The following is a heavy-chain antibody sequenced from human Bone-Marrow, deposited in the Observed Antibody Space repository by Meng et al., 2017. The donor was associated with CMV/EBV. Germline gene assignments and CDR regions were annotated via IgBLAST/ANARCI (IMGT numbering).Heavy chain of an antibody. D-gene: IGHD3-22*01. CDR1: RVDFSNYA. V-gene: IGHV3-21*01. J-gene: IGHJ4*02. Sequence: SRVDFSNYARNWVRQAPGRGLGWDSTSSGSSNYKYYEDSLKSRFTISRDNAKNSLYLQMNSLRAEDKAVYYCARLHYDLYYFDYWGQGTLVTVSS. CDR3: ARLHYDLYYFDY. CDR2: SSGSSNYK.